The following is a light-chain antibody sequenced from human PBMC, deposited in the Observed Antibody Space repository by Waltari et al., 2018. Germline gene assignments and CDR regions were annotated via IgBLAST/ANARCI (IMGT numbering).Light chain of an antibody. Sequence: QSVLTQPPSASGTPGPRVTISCSGSRSYLGKNYVYWHQQLPGTAPKLLIAWNDQRPSWVPDRFSGSKSGTSASLAISGLRSEDEADYYCAAWDDSLGVWIFGGGTKLTVL. CDR2: WND. CDR3: AAWDDSLGVWI. V-gene: IGLV1-47*01. CDR1: RSYLGKNY. J-gene: IGLJ2*01.